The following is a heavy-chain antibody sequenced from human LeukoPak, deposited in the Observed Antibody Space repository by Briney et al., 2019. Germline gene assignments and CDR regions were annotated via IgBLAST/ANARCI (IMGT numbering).Heavy chain of an antibody. CDR3: ARDGFCSGGSCYGY. D-gene: IGHD2-15*01. CDR2: ISGTSNYI. CDR1: GFTFSSYG. Sequence: PGGSLRLSCEVPGFTFSSYGMNWVRQAPGKGLEWVSAISGTSNYIDYADSVKGRFTIPRDNTKNSLYLQMNSLRAEDTAVYYCARDGFCSGGSCYGYWGQGTLVTVSS. J-gene: IGHJ4*02. V-gene: IGHV3-21*01.